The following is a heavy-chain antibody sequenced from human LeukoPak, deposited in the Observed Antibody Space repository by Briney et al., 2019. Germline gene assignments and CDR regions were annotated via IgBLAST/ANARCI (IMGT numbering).Heavy chain of an antibody. D-gene: IGHD6-6*01. V-gene: IGHV3-9*01. CDR2: ISWNSGSI. Sequence: PGRSLRLSCAASGFTFDDYAMHWVRQAPGKGLEWVSGISWNSGSIGYADSVKGRFTISRDNAKNSLYLQMNSLRAEDTALYYGAKVFSIAAPDYWGQGTLVTVSS. CDR3: AKVFSIAAPDY. CDR1: GFTFDDYA. J-gene: IGHJ4*02.